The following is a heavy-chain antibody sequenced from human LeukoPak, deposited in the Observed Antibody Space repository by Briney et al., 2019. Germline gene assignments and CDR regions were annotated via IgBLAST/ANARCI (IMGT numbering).Heavy chain of an antibody. CDR2: INPNSGGT. V-gene: IGHV1-2*06. D-gene: IGHD6-13*01. CDR3: ARVANIRSSSWQSAGY. J-gene: IGHJ4*02. CDR1: GYTFTGYY. Sequence: GASVKVSCKASGYTFTGYYMHWVRQASGQGLEWMGRINPNSGGTNYTQKFQGRVTMTRDTSISTAYMELSRLRSGDTAVYYCARVANIRSSSWQSAGYWGQGTLVTVSS.